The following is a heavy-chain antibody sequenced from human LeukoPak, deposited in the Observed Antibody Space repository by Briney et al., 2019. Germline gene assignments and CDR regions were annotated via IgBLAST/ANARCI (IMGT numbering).Heavy chain of an antibody. J-gene: IGHJ4*02. CDR2: ISGSGGST. Sequence: PGGSLRLSCAASGFTFSSYAMSWVRQAPGKGLEWVSAISGSGGSTYYADSVKGRFTISRDNSKNTLYLQMNSLRAEDTAVYYCASGYSSSWYDGKEVVDYWGQGTLVTVSS. V-gene: IGHV3-23*01. D-gene: IGHD6-13*01. CDR1: GFTFSSYA. CDR3: ASGYSSSWYDGKEVVDY.